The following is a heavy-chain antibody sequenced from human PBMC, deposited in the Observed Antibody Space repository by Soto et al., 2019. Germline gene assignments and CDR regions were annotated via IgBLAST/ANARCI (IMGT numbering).Heavy chain of an antibody. D-gene: IGHD2-8*01. CDR2: MNPNSGTT. V-gene: IGHV1-8*02. J-gene: IGHJ4*01. Sequence: GXSVKVYCNTFGYPFTTHNINWVRQATGQGLEWMGWMNPNSGTTGYAQKFQDRITLTRDTSKTTAYMELSSLTSDDTAVYFCVRYGVAASYWGQGTQVTVYS. CDR3: VRYGVAASY. CDR1: GYPFTTHN.